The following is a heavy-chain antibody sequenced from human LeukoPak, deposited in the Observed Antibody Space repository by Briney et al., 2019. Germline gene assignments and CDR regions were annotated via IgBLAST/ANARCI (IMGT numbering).Heavy chain of an antibody. D-gene: IGHD2-2*01. V-gene: IGHV3-21*01. J-gene: IGHJ4*02. CDR3: ARRYCSSTSCTLDY. CDR1: GFTFSSYT. CDR2: ITSSSFNI. Sequence: PGGSLRLSCAASGFTFSSYTMNWVRQAPGKGLEWVSSITSSSFNIYYADSVRGRFTISRDNAKTSLYLQMNSLRAEDTAVYYCARRYCSSTSCTLDYWGQGTLVTVSS.